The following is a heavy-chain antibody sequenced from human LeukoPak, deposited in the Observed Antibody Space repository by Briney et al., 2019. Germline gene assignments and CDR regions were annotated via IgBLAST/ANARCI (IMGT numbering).Heavy chain of an antibody. CDR2: INASGGST. D-gene: IGHD6-19*01. CDR3: AKVRPTYSSGWSYFDD. J-gene: IGHJ4*02. V-gene: IGHV3-23*01. CDR1: GFTFSGYA. Sequence: GGSLRLSCAASGFTFSGYAMNWVRQAPGKGLEWVSSINASGGSTYYADSVKGRFTISRDNSKNTLYLQMNSLRVEDTAVYFCAKVRPTYSSGWSYFDDWGQGTLVTVSS.